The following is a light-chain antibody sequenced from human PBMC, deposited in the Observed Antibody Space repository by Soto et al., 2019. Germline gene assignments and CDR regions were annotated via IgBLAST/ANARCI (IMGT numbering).Light chain of an antibody. J-gene: IGKJ5*01. CDR1: QSVSSN. CDR3: QQYDNWPIT. CDR2: GAS. V-gene: IGKV3-15*01. Sequence: EIMMTQSPVTLSVSPGERDTLSCRASQSVSSNLAWYQQKPGQAPRXFIYGASTRATAIPPRFSGSGSGTELTITISSLQSEDFEVYYCQQYDNWPITFGQGTRLEIK.